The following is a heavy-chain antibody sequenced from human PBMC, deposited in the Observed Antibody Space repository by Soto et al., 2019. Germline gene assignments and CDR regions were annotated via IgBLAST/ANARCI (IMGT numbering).Heavy chain of an antibody. CDR3: ARGPDILTGWKFTL. V-gene: IGHV1-18*01. J-gene: IGHJ4*02. CDR2: ISGYNGNI. Sequence: QVRLVQSGAEVKKPGASVKVSCKTYGYDFTNYGINWVRQAPGQGLEWMGGISGYNGNIVYAQNFRGRATLTTDTSTGSAYMELRSLRSDDTPVYYCARGPDILTGWKFTLWGQGTLVTVSS. CDR1: GYDFTNYG. D-gene: IGHD3-9*01.